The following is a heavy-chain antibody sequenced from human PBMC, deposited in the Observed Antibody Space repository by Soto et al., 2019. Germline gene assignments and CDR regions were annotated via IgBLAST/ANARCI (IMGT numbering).Heavy chain of an antibody. V-gene: IGHV1-69*13. D-gene: IGHD3-9*01. CDR1: GGTFSSYA. CDR3: ARVRYYDILTGYSKAYYYGMDV. J-gene: IGHJ6*02. Sequence: SVKVSCKASGGTFSSYAISWVRQAPGQGLEWMGGIIPIFGTANYAQKFQGRVTITADESTSTAYMELSSLRSEDTAVYYCARVRYYDILTGYSKAYYYGMDVWGQGTTVTVSS. CDR2: IIPIFGTA.